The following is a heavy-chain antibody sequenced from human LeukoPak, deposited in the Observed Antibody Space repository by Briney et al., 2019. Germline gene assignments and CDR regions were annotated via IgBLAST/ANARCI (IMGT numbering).Heavy chain of an antibody. D-gene: IGHD3-10*01. CDR2: IRYDGSNK. CDR3: AKGYGSGYYYYGMDV. V-gene: IGHV3-30*02. J-gene: IGHJ6*02. CDR1: GFTFSSYG. Sequence: GGSLRLSCAASGFTFSSYGMHWVRQAPGKGLEWVAFIRYDGSNKYYADSVKGRFTISRHNSKNTLYLQMNSLRAEDTAVYYCAKGYGSGYYYYGMDVWGQGTTVTVSS.